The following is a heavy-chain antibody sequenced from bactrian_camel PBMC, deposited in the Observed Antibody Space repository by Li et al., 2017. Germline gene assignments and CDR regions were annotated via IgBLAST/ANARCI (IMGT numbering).Heavy chain of an antibody. Sequence: VQLVESGGGSVQAGGSMRLSCTASGNIDSSYSMAWFRQAPGEEREGVAVIDSDGSTSYTDSAKGRFAISKDSAKNSLYLEMNSLKPEDSAIYYCAVLEGMKWGPVGGVCSKYSMDYWGIGTQVTVS. V-gene: IGHV3S53*01. CDR2: IDSDGST. J-gene: IGHJ7*01. D-gene: IGHD3*01. CDR1: GNIDSSYS.